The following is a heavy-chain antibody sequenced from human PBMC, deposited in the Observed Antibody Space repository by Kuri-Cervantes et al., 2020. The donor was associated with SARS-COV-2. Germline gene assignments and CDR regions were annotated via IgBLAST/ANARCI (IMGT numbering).Heavy chain of an antibody. D-gene: IGHD3-16*01. Sequence: ASVTVSCKASGYTFTGYYMHWVRQAPGQGLEWMGWINPNSGGSNYAQKLQGKVTLTRDTSIRKAYMELSRLRSDDTAGYYCARDGGGFSLWFDPWGQGTLVTVSS. V-gene: IGHV1-2*02. J-gene: IGHJ5*02. CDR2: INPNSGGS. CDR3: ARDGGGFSLWFDP. CDR1: GYTFTGYY.